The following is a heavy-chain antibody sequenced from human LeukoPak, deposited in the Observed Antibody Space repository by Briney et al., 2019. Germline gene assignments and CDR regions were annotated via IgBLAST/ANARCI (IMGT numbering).Heavy chain of an antibody. CDR1: GFTFGDYA. CDR2: ISWDGGST. J-gene: IGHJ4*02. CDR3: AKREGYYFDH. Sequence: GGSLRLSCAASGFTFGDYAMHWVCQAPGKGLEWVSLISWDGGSTNYADSVKGRFTISRDNSKNSLYLQMNSLRAEDTALYYCAKREGYYFDHWGQGTLVTVSS. V-gene: IGHV3-43D*04.